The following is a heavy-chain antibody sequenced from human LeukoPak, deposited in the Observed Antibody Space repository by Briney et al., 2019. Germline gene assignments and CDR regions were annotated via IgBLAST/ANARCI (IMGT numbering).Heavy chain of an antibody. V-gene: IGHV3-48*03. CDR1: GLTFSSYE. J-gene: IGHJ4*02. CDR2: ISNSGSTI. CDR3: ARGGYSGYDKNFDY. D-gene: IGHD5-12*01. Sequence: GGSLRLSCAASGLTFSSYEMNWVRQAPGKGLEWVSYISNSGSTIYYADSVKGRFTISRDNAKNSLYLQMNSLRAEDTAVYYCARGGYSGYDKNFDYWGQGTLVTVSS.